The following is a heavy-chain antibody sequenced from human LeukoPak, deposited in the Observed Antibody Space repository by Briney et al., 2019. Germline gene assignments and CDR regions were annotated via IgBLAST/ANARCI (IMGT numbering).Heavy chain of an antibody. D-gene: IGHD4-17*01. V-gene: IGHV4-59*08. J-gene: IGHJ5*02. Sequence: SETLSLTCTVSGGSISSYYWSWIRQPPGKGLEWIGYIHYSGSTNYNPSLKSRVTISVDTSKNQFSLKLSSVTAADTAVYYCARRSYGDYWFDPWGQGTLVTVSS. CDR1: GGSISSYY. CDR2: IHYSGST. CDR3: ARRSYGDYWFDP.